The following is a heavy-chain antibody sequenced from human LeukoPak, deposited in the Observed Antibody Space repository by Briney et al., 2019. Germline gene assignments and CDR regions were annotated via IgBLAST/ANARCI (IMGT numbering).Heavy chain of an antibody. J-gene: IGHJ4*02. V-gene: IGHV5-51*01. CDR2: IYPGDSDT. Sequence: GESLKISCKASGSSFTDYWIVWVRQLPGKGLEWMGAIYPGDSDTRYSPSLDGQVTISAHHSVSTTYLQWSSLQASDTAMYYCARPSSLYGGTSEDYWGQGTLVTVSS. CDR3: ARPSSLYGGTSEDY. D-gene: IGHD4-23*01. CDR1: GSSFTDYW.